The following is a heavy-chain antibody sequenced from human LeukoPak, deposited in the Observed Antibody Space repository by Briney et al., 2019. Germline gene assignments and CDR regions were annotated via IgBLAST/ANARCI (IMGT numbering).Heavy chain of an antibody. CDR1: GYTFSSYS. Sequence: GGSLRLSCGASGYTFSSYSMNWVRQAPGKGLEWVSSIRSSSYIYYADSVKGRLTISRDNAKISLYLQMNSVRAEDTAADYCARDTGIEDVWGKGTTVS. V-gene: IGHV3-21*01. CDR3: ARDTGIEDV. J-gene: IGHJ6*03. D-gene: IGHD2-8*02. CDR2: IRSSSYI.